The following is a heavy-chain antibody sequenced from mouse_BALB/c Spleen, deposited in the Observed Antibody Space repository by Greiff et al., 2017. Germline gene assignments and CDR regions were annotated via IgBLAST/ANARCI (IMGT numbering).Heavy chain of an antibody. Sequence: QVQLQQSGAELAKPGASVKMSCKASGYTFTSYWMHWVKQRPGQGLEWIGYINPSTGYTEYNQKFKDKATLTADKSSSTAYMQLSSLTSEDSAVYYCARRGTVVATRGYYAMDYWGQGTTLTVSS. V-gene: IGHV1-7*01. D-gene: IGHD1-1*01. J-gene: IGHJ4*01. CDR3: ARRGTVVATRGYYAMDY. CDR1: GYTFTSYW. CDR2: INPSTGYT.